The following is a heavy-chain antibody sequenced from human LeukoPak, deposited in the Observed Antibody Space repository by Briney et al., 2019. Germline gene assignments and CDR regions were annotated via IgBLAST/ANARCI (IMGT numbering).Heavy chain of an antibody. CDR1: GLSFSIYS. D-gene: IGHD3-22*01. Sequence: GGSLRLSCAASGLSFSIYSMNWVRQAPGKGLEWVASMNASPLYYADSVKGRFTISRDNAKNSLYLQMNSLRVEDTAVYFCARDTYFHDTSGYYINDLWGQGTLVTVSS. CDR2: MNASPL. V-gene: IGHV3-21*01. CDR3: ARDTYFHDTSGYYINDL. J-gene: IGHJ5*02.